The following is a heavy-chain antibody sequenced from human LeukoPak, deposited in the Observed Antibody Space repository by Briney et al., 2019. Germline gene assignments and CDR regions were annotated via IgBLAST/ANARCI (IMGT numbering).Heavy chain of an antibody. CDR3: ARGPRVLIIIRPHAFDI. CDR1: GGSFSGYY. J-gene: IGHJ3*02. Sequence: SETLSLTCAVYGGSFSGYYWSWIRQPPGKGLEWIGEINHSGSTNYNPSLKSRVTISVDTSKNQFSLKLSSVTAADTAVYYCARGPRVLIIIRPHAFDIWGPGTVVTVSS. D-gene: IGHD3-9*01. V-gene: IGHV4-34*01. CDR2: INHSGST.